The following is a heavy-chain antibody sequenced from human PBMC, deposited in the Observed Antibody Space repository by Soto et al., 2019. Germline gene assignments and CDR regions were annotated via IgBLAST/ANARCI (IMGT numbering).Heavy chain of an antibody. V-gene: IGHV3-33*01. D-gene: IGHD3-10*01. CDR1: GFTFSSYG. CDR2: IWYDGSNK. J-gene: IGHJ4*02. CDR3: ARDTYYYGSGSHYYFDC. Sequence: QVQLVESGGGVVQPGRSLRLSCAASGFTFSSYGMHWVRQAPGKGLEWVAVIWYDGSNKYYADPVKGRFTISRDNSKNTLYLQMNSLRAEDTAVYYCARDTYYYGSGSHYYFDCWGQGTLVTVSS.